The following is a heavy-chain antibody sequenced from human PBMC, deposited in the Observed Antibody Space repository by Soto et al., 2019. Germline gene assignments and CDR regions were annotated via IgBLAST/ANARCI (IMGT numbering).Heavy chain of an antibody. D-gene: IGHD4-17*01. CDR3: AKDITDYGDYGGFYFDL. V-gene: IGHV3-9*01. CDR2: ISWNSGSI. J-gene: IGHJ2*01. CDR1: GFTFDDYA. Sequence: EVLLVESGGGLVQPGRSLRLSCAASGFTFDDYAMHWVRQAPGKGLEWVSGISWNSGSIGYADSVKGRFTISRDNAKNSLYLQMNSLRAEDTALYYCAKDITDYGDYGGFYFDLWGRGTLVTVSS.